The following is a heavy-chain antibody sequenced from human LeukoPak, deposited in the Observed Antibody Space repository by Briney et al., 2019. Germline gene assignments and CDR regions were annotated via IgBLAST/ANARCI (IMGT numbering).Heavy chain of an antibody. D-gene: IGHD2-21*02. Sequence: GVSLRLSCAASGFTFSSYGMHWVRQAPGKGLECVAVISYYGSNKYYADSVKGRFTISRDNSKNTLYLKMNSLRAEDTAVYYCAKDGLTYCGGDCYYYWGQGTLVTVSS. V-gene: IGHV3-30*18. J-gene: IGHJ4*02. CDR2: ISYYGSNK. CDR3: AKDGLTYCGGDCYYY. CDR1: GFTFSSYG.